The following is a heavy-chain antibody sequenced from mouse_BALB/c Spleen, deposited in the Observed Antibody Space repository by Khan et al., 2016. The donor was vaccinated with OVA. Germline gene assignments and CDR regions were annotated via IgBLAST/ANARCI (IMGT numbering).Heavy chain of an antibody. J-gene: IGHJ4*01. Sequence: EVQLQESGPGLVKPSQSLSLTCTVTGYSITSDYAWNWIRQFPGNKLEWMGYISSSGSTNYNPALKSRISITRDTSKNQFFLQLNSVTTEDTATYYCASDGSRYTYAMDYWGQGTTVTVSS. CDR3: ASDGSRYTYAMDY. CDR2: ISSSGST. CDR1: GYSITSDYA. D-gene: IGHD2-3*01. V-gene: IGHV3-2*02.